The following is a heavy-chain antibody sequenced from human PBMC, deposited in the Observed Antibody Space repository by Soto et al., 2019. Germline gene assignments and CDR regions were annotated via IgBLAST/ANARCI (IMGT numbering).Heavy chain of an antibody. CDR3: VRDGTKTLRDWFDP. CDR1: GASISGFY. D-gene: IGHD1-1*01. CDR2: IYATGTT. Sequence: AGTLSLTCTVSGASISGFYWSWIRKSAGKGLEWIGRIYATGTTDYNPSLKRRVMMSVDTSKKQFSLKSRSVTAADTAVYYCVRDGTKTLRDWFDPWGQGISVTVSS. V-gene: IGHV4-4*07. J-gene: IGHJ5*02.